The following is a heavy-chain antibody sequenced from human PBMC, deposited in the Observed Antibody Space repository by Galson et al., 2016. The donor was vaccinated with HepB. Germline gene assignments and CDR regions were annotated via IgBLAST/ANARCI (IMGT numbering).Heavy chain of an antibody. CDR1: GFTFSSYV. CDR2: ISGSGDST. D-gene: IGHD1-1*01. Sequence: SLRLSCAASGFTFSSYVMSWVRQAPGKGLQWVSAISGSGDSTFYADSVKGRFTISRDNSKHTLYLQLDSLRADDTALYYCAKRRENGGHCDYWGQGTLVTVSS. CDR3: AKRRENGGHCDY. J-gene: IGHJ4*02. V-gene: IGHV3-23*01.